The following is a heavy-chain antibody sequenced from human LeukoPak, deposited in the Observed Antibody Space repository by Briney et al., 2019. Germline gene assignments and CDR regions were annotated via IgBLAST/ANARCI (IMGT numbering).Heavy chain of an antibody. CDR2: IKQGGSEK. CDR3: AREGQGYGGKDY. V-gene: IGHV3-7*05. CDR1: GFTFSSHW. J-gene: IGHJ4*02. Sequence: PGGSLRLSCVASGFTFSSHWMTWVRQAPGKGLEWVANIKQGGSEKHYVDSVKGRFTISRDDAKNRLYLQMSTLRAEDTAMYYCAREGQGYGGKDYWGQGTRVTVSS. D-gene: IGHD4-23*01.